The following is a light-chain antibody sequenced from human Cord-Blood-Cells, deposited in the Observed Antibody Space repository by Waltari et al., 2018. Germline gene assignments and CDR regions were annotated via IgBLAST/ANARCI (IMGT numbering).Light chain of an antibody. V-gene: IGKV2-28*01. CDR1: QSLLHSNGYNY. Sequence: DIVMTQSPLSPPVTPGEPASISCRYSQSLLHSNGYNYLDWYLQKPGQSPQLLIYLGSNLASGVPDRFSGSGSGTDFTLKISRVEAEDVGVYYCMQALQTPPTFGGGTKVEIK. J-gene: IGKJ4*01. CDR2: LGS. CDR3: MQALQTPPT.